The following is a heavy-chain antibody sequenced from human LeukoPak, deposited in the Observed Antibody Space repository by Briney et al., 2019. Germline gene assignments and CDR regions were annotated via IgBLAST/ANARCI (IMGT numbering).Heavy chain of an antibody. CDR1: GFTFSDYY. J-gene: IGHJ4*02. V-gene: IGHV3-11*01. Sequence: PGGSLGLSCAASGFTFSDYYMNWIRQAPGKGLEWVSSISGGSRTINYADSVKGRFTTSRDNAKNSLFLQVNSLRAEDTAVYYCARAGQSDYWGQGTLVTVSS. CDR2: ISGGSRTI. CDR3: ARAGQSDY.